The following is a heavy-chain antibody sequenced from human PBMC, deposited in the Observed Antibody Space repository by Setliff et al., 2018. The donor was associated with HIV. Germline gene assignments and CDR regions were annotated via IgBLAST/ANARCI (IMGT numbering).Heavy chain of an antibody. Sequence: PSETLSLTCAVSGYSISSDYYWGWIRQPPGKGLEWIESFSPRGRTYQNGSLKSRVTISVDRSRNQFSLKLTSVTAADTAIYYCASTTSGVSGSYPAHAFDIWGQGTMVTV. J-gene: IGHJ3*02. CDR2: FSPRGRT. CDR1: GYSISSDYY. CDR3: ASTTSGVSGSYPAHAFDI. V-gene: IGHV4-38-2*01. D-gene: IGHD3-10*01.